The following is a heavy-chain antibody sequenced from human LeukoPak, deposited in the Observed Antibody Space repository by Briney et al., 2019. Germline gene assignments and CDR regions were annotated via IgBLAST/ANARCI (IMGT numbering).Heavy chain of an antibody. V-gene: IGHV1-69*01. CDR2: IIPIFGTA. CDR1: GGTFISYA. D-gene: IGHD2-8*01. CDR3: ARGTLPNGP. Sequence: SSVKVSCKASGGTFISYAISWVRQAPGQRLEWMGGIIPIFGTANYAQKFQGRVTITADESTSTAYMELSSLRSEDTAVYYCARGTLPNGPWGQGTLVTVSS. J-gene: IGHJ5*02.